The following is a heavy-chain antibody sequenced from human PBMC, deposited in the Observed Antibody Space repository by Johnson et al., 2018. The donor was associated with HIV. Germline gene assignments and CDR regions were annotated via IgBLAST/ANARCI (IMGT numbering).Heavy chain of an antibody. CDR1: GFSISGYA. D-gene: IGHD5-18*01. J-gene: IGHJ3*02. CDR2: IRYDGSNK. V-gene: IGHV3-30*02. CDR3: SYIFVDTAMDKTTTDAFDI. Sequence: QVQLVESGGGVVQPGRSLRLSCAASGFSISGYAMHWVRQAPGKGLEWVAFIRYDGSNKYYADSVKGRFTISRDNSMNTLYLQMNSLRAEDTAVYYCSYIFVDTAMDKTTTDAFDIWGQGTMVTVSS.